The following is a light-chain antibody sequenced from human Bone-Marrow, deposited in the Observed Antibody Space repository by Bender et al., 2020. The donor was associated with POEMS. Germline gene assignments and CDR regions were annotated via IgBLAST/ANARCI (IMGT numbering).Light chain of an antibody. CDR1: NIGTKS. Sequence: SYVLTQPPSVSVAPGKTATITCGGSNIGTKSVHWYQQKPGQAPVLVVYDDTDRPSGIPERFSGSNSGNTATLTISRVEAGDEGDYYCQVWDSSSDHRVFGGGTELTVL. CDR3: QVWDSSSDHRV. CDR2: DDT. J-gene: IGLJ3*02. V-gene: IGLV3-21*03.